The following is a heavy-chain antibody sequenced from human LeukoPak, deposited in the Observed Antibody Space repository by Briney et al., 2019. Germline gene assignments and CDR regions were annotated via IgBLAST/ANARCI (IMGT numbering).Heavy chain of an antibody. Sequence: ASVKVSCKASGYTFTSYYMHWVRQAPGQGLAWMGIINPSGGSTSYAQKFQGRVTMTRDTSTSTVYMELSSLRSEDTAVYYCARVAYSGSYHDAFDIWGQGTMVTVSS. CDR2: INPSGGST. CDR3: ARVAYSGSYHDAFDI. V-gene: IGHV1-46*01. J-gene: IGHJ3*02. CDR1: GYTFTSYY. D-gene: IGHD1-26*01.